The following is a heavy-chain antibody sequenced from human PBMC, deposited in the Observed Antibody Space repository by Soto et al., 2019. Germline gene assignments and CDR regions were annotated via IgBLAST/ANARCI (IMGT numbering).Heavy chain of an antibody. Sequence: SVKVSCKASGYTFTSYYMHWVRQAPGQGLEWMGIINPSGGSTSYAQKFQGRVTMTRDTSTSTVYMELSSLRSEDTAVYYCARELFDNTVVNRMDVWGQGNTVIVSS. J-gene: IGHJ6*02. V-gene: IGHV1-46*01. CDR2: INPSGGST. CDR1: GYTFTSYY. D-gene: IGHD2-15*01. CDR3: ARELFDNTVVNRMDV.